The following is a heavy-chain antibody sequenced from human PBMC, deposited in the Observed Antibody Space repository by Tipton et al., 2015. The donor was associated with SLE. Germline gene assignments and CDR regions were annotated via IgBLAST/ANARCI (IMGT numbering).Heavy chain of an antibody. J-gene: IGHJ3*02. CDR2: IYYSGST. CDR3: ARHAPSRYFDWLPDAIDI. D-gene: IGHD3-9*01. Sequence: LRLSCTVSGGSISSSSYYWGWIRQPPGKGLEWIGSIYYSGSTYYNPSLKSRVTISVDTSKNQFSLKLSSVTAADTAVYYCARHAPSRYFDWLPDAIDIWGQGTMVTVSS. CDR1: GGSISSSSYY. V-gene: IGHV4-39*01.